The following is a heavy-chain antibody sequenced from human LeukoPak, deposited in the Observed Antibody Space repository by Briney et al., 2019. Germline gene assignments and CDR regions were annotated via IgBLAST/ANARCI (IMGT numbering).Heavy chain of an antibody. CDR3: ARAEFTYYDSSGYYLLSAFDI. CDR2: ISSNGGST. V-gene: IGHV3-64*01. J-gene: IGHJ3*02. D-gene: IGHD3-22*01. Sequence: GGSLRLSCAASGFTFSSYAMHWVRQAPGKGLEYVSAISSNGGSTYYANSVKGRFTISRDNSKNTLYLQMGSLRAEDMAVYYCARAEFTYYDSSGYYLLSAFDIWGQGTMVTVSS. CDR1: GFTFSSYA.